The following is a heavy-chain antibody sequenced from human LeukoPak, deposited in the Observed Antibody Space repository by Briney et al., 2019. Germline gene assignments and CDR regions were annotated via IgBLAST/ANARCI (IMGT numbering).Heavy chain of an antibody. CDR3: AKGDPYGSGSYAVWLAYYFDY. Sequence: GGSLRLSCAASGFTFSSYAMSWVRQAPGKGLEWVSAISGSGGSTYYADSVKGRFTISRDNSKNTLYLQMNSLRAEDTAVYYCAKGDPYGSGSYAVWLAYYFDYWGQGTLVTVSS. CDR2: ISGSGGST. J-gene: IGHJ4*02. D-gene: IGHD3-10*01. V-gene: IGHV3-23*01. CDR1: GFTFSSYA.